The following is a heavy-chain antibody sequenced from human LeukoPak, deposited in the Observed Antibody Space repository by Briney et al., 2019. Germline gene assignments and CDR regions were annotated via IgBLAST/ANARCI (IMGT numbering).Heavy chain of an antibody. Sequence: ASVKVSCKASGYTFTGYYMHWVRQAPGQGLEWMGWINPNSGGTNYAQKFQGRVTMTRDTSISTACMELSRLRSDDTAVYYCAREPLDYYDSSGSVRYGMDVWGQGTTVTVSS. D-gene: IGHD3-22*01. CDR2: INPNSGGT. J-gene: IGHJ6*02. CDR1: GYTFTGYY. CDR3: AREPLDYYDSSGSVRYGMDV. V-gene: IGHV1-2*02.